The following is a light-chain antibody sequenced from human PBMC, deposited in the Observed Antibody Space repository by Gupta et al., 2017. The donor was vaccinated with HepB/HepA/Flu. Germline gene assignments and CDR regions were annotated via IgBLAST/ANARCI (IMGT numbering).Light chain of an antibody. CDR1: SSDVGGYNY. Sequence: SALTQPASVSGSPGQSITISCTGTSSDVGGYNYVSWYQQHPGKAPKLMIYDVSNRPAGVGTRFSGSKSGNTASLTISGRQEEDETDYYCSSDTSSSTWVFGGGTKLTVL. CDR3: SSDTSSSTWV. CDR2: DVS. V-gene: IGLV2-14*03. J-gene: IGLJ3*02.